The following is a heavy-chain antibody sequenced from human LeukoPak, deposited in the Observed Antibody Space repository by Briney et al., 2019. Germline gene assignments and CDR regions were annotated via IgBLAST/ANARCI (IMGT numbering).Heavy chain of an antibody. V-gene: IGHV4-4*07. CDR2: VYSSGSA. CDR3: ARGKVARSYFDY. Sequence: SETLSLTCTVSGGSINSYYWSWIRQPAGKELEWIGRVYSSGSANYNPSLESRVTMSVDTSKNQFSLKLTSVTAADTAMYFCARGKVARSYFDYWGQGTLVTVSS. CDR1: GGSINSYY. D-gene: IGHD5-12*01. J-gene: IGHJ4*02.